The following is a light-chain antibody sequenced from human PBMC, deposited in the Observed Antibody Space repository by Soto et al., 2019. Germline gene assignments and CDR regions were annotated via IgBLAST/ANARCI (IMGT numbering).Light chain of an antibody. Sequence: EILMTQSPATLSVSPGERATLSCRASQSVDGNLAWYQQKPGQAPRLLIYDVSIRATGVPARFSGTGSETDFTLTISGLQSEDSAVYFCQQYNNWPFSFGQGTRLEIK. J-gene: IGKJ5*01. CDR1: QSVDGN. CDR2: DVS. CDR3: QQYNNWPFS. V-gene: IGKV3-15*01.